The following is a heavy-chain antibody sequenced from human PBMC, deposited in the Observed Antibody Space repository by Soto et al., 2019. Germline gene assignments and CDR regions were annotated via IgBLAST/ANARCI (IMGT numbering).Heavy chain of an antibody. CDR1: GGSISSSPYY. V-gene: IGHV4-39*01. CDR3: AGVHPPPSAGWFDP. J-gene: IGHJ5*02. Sequence: SETLSLTCTVSGGSISSSPYYWGWIRQPPGKGLEWIGNIYYSGSTYYNPSLKSRLTISVDTSKRQFSLKLSSVTAADTAVYYCAGVHPPPSAGWFDPWGQGTLVTVSS. CDR2: IYYSGST.